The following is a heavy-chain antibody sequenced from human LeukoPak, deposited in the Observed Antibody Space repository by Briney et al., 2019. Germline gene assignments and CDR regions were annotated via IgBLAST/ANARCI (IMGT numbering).Heavy chain of an antibody. J-gene: IGHJ4*02. Sequence: SVRVSCKAPGGTFSSYAISWVRQAPGQGLEWMGRIIPILGIANYAQKFQGRVTITADKSTSTAYMELSSLRSEDTAVYYCASRADFDYWGQGTLVTVSS. D-gene: IGHD6-13*01. CDR1: GGTFSSYA. CDR2: IIPILGIA. CDR3: ASRADFDY. V-gene: IGHV1-69*04.